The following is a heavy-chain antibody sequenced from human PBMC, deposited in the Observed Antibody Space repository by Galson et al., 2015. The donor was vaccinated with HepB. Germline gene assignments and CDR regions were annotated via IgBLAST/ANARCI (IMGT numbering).Heavy chain of an antibody. D-gene: IGHD4-17*01. V-gene: IGHV1-58*01. Sequence: SVKVSCKASRFTFTSSAVQWVRQTRGQRLAWLGWHVVGSGNTNYAQKFQKRVTITRDMSTGTAYMELSSLRSEDTAVYYCAAGTTVTKRHWGQGTLVTVSS. CDR3: AAGTTVTKRH. CDR1: RFTFTSSA. CDR2: HVVGSGNT. J-gene: IGHJ4*02.